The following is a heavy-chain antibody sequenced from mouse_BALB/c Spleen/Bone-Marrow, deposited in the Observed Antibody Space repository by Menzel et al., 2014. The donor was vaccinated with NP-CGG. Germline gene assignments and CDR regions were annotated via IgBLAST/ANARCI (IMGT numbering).Heavy chain of an antibody. Sequence: VQLQESGAELVRPGTSVKVSCKASGYAFTNYLIEWVKQRPGQGLEWIGVINPGSGGTNYNEKFKGKATLTAGKSSSTAYMQLSSLTSDDSAVYFCARRDYSFAYWGQGTLVTVSA. D-gene: IGHD2-13*01. J-gene: IGHJ3*01. CDR1: GYAFTNYL. CDR3: ARRDYSFAY. CDR2: INPGSGGT. V-gene: IGHV1-54*01.